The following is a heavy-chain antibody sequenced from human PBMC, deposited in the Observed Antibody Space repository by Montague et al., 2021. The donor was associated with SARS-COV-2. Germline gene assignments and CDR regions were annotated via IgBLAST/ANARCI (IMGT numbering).Heavy chain of an antibody. V-gene: IGHV4-39*01. CDR3: ASLGSPAYCGGECYLRDYGMDV. CDR2: IYYSGNT. J-gene: IGHJ6*02. CDR1: GGSITSSAYY. D-gene: IGHD2-21*01. Sequence: SETLSLTCTVSGGSITSSAYYWSWIRQSPGKGLEWIVTIYYSGNTYSNPSLKSPLTISMDKSKSQVSLKINSVTAADTAVYFCASLGSPAYCGGECYLRDYGMDVWGQGTRVTVSS.